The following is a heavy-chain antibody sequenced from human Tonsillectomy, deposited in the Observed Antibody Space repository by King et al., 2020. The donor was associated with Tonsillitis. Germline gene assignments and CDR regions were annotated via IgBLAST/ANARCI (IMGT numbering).Heavy chain of an antibody. J-gene: IGHJ4*02. D-gene: IGHD3-22*01. CDR1: GGSISSGDYY. CDR3: AREDGSSDKIGY. V-gene: IGHV4-30-4*01. CDR2: IYYSGST. Sequence: QLQESGPGLVKPSQTLSLTCTVSGGSISSGDYYWSWIRQPPGKGLEWIGYIYYSGSTYYNPSLKSRVTISVDTYKNQFSLKLSSVTAADTAVYYCAREDGSSDKIGYWGQGTLVTVSS.